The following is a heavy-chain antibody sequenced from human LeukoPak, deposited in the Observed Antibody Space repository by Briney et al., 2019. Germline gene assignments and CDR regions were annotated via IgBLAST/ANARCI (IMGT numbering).Heavy chain of an antibody. J-gene: IGHJ5*02. D-gene: IGHD2-2*01. CDR3: ARAPRYCSSTSCYWLDP. CDR2: IYTSGST. CDR1: GGSISSGSYD. Sequence: SQTLSLTGTGSGGSISSGSYDWSWIRQPAGKRLEWIGRIYTSGSTNYNPSLKSRVTISLDTSKNQSSLKLSSVTAADTAVYYCARAPRYCSSTSCYWLDPWGQGTLVTVSS. V-gene: IGHV4-61*02.